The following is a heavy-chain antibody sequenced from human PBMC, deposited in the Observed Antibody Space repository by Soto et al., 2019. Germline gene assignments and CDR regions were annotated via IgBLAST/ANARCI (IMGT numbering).Heavy chain of an antibody. Sequence: GGSLRLSCAASGFTFSSYAMSWVRQAPGKGLEWVSAISGSGGSTYYADSVKGRFTISRDNSKNTLYLQMNSLRAEDTAVYYCAKASVRGGYGDYGFYFDYWGQGTLVTVSS. CDR3: AKASVRGGYGDYGFYFDY. CDR1: GFTFSSYA. V-gene: IGHV3-23*01. CDR2: ISGSGGST. D-gene: IGHD4-17*01. J-gene: IGHJ4*02.